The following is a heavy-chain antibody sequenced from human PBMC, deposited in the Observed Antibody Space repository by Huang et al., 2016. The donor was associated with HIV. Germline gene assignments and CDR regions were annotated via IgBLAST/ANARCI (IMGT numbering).Heavy chain of an antibody. V-gene: IGHV3-15*01. J-gene: IGHJ4*02. Sequence: EVQLVQSGGGLVKPGGFLSVSCAGSGLTFSNAWMNWYRQGPWKRVELRGRIKTKTYGGTADYAAPVKGRFTIARDGSKNTFYLEMSSLKTEDTALYFCTTNPDYWGQGTLVTVSS. CDR2: IKTKTYGGTA. CDR3: TTNPDY. CDR1: GLTFSNAW.